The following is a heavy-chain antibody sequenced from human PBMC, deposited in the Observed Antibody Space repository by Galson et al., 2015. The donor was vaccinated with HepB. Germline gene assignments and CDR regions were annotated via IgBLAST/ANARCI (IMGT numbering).Heavy chain of an antibody. CDR1: GYTFTSYG. D-gene: IGHD3-22*01. CDR2: ISAYNGNT. J-gene: IGHJ2*01. CDR3: ARAGRYYDSSGHPLWYFDL. V-gene: IGHV1-18*01. Sequence: SVKVSCKASGYTFTSYGISWVRQAPGQGLEWMGWISAYNGNTNYAQKLQGRVTMTTDTSTSTAYMELRSLRSDDTAVYYCARAGRYYDSSGHPLWYFDLWGRGTLVTVSS.